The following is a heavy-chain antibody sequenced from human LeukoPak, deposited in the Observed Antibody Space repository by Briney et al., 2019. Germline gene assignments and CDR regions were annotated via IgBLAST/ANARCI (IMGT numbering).Heavy chain of an antibody. J-gene: IGHJ5*02. Sequence: SETLSLTCTVSGGSTSSSSYYWSWIRQPAGKGLEWIGRIYTSGSTNYNPSLKSRVTISVDTSKNQFSLKLSSVTAADTAVYYCASSYYYGSGSYYSGSDWFDPWGQGTLVTVSS. V-gene: IGHV4-61*02. CDR2: IYTSGST. CDR1: GGSTSSSSYY. CDR3: ASSYYYGSGSYYSGSDWFDP. D-gene: IGHD3-10*01.